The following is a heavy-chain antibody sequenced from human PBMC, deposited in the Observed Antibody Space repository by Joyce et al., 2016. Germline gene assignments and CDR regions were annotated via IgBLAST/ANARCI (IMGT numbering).Heavy chain of an antibody. Sequence: EVQLVESGGGLVQPGGSLRLSCAASGFTFSSYSMNWVRQAPGKGLEWVSHISGGSGTIYYADTVKGRFIIARYNAKNSLHRQMNSLRDEDTAVYYCATEGGVRGVIDAFHIWGQGTMVTVSS. J-gene: IGHJ3*02. V-gene: IGHV3-48*02. D-gene: IGHD3-10*01. CDR2: ISGGSGTI. CDR3: ATEGGVRGVIDAFHI. CDR1: GFTFSSYS.